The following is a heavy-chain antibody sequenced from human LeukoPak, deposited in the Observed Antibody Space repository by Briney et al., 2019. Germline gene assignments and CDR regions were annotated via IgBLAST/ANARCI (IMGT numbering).Heavy chain of an antibody. D-gene: IGHD6-13*01. V-gene: IGHV3-23*01. CDR3: APDLRGSAWSLDD. Sequence: PGGSLRLSCAASGFTFSSYWMHWVRQAPGKGLEWVSLISGSGGGTYFADSVKGRFTISRDNSKNTLYLQMDGLRAEDTAMYYCAPDLRGSAWSLDDWGQGTLVTVSS. J-gene: IGHJ4*02. CDR1: GFTFSSYW. CDR2: ISGSGGGT.